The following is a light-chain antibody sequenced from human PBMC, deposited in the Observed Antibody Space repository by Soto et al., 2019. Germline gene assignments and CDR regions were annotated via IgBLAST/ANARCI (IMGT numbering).Light chain of an antibody. J-gene: IGLJ1*01. V-gene: IGLV1-44*01. CDR1: SSNIGSHP. CDR3: ASWDNSLNGLYV. CDR2: GDN. Sequence: QSLLTQPPSASGTPGQSVTISCSGSSSNIGSHPVNWYQQLPGTAPKLLLYGDNQRPSGVPDRFSASKSGASASLAISGLQSEDEATYYCASWDNSLNGLYVFGAGTKVTVL.